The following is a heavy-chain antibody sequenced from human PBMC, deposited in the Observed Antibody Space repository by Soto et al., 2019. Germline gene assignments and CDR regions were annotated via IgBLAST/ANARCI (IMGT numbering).Heavy chain of an antibody. CDR3: ARDYYKYYDSSGYYRSPAY. CDR1: GFTFSSYA. Sequence: LRLSCAASGFTFSSYAMTWVRQAPGRGLEWVSAISGSGSPTYYADSVKGRFTISRDNSKNTLYLQMNSLRAEDTAVYYCARDYYKYYDSSGYYRSPAYWGQGTLVTVSS. J-gene: IGHJ4*02. V-gene: IGHV3-23*01. CDR2: ISGSGSPT. D-gene: IGHD3-22*01.